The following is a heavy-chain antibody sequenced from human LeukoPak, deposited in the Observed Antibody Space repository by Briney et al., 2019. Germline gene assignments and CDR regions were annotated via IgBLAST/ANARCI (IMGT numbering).Heavy chain of an antibody. CDR2: ISAYNGNT. D-gene: IGHD1-1*01. CDR3: ARGRRQLERQMYWFDP. J-gene: IGHJ5*02. Sequence: ASVKVSCKASGYTFTIYGISWVRQAPAQGIEWMGWISAYNGNTNYAQKLQGRVTMTTDTSTSTAYMELRSLRSDDTAVYYCARGRRQLERQMYWFDPWGQGTLVTVSS. V-gene: IGHV1-18*01. CDR1: GYTFTIYG.